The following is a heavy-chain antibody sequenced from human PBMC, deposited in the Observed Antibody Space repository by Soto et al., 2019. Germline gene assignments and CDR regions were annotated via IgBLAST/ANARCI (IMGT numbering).Heavy chain of an antibody. D-gene: IGHD3-10*01. CDR3: ARHNYGSGSTYFDY. Sequence: PSETLSLTCPFSGFSISSYYWSWIRQPPGKGLEWIGYIYYSGSTNYNPSLKSRVTISVDTSKNQFSLKLNSMTAADTAVYYCARHNYGSGSTYFDYWGQGTLVTVSS. CDR1: GFSISSYY. V-gene: IGHV4-59*08. CDR2: IYYSGST. J-gene: IGHJ4*02.